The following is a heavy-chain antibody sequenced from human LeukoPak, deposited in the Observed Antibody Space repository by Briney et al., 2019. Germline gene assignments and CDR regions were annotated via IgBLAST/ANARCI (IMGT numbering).Heavy chain of an antibody. CDR3: ARVGNYDSSGSRGPFDY. D-gene: IGHD3-22*01. J-gene: IGHJ4*02. CDR2: ISGSGGST. CDR1: GFTFSSYA. Sequence: GGSLRLSCAASGFTFSSYAMSWVRQAPGKGLEWVSAISGSGGSTYYADSVKGRFTISRHNSKNTLYLQMNSLRAEDTAVYYCARVGNYDSSGSRGPFDYWGQGTLVTVSS. V-gene: IGHV3-23*01.